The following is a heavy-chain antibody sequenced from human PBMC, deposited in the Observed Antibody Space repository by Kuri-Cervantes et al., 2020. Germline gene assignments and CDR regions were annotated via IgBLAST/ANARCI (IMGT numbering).Heavy chain of an antibody. Sequence: GESLKISCAASGFTFSSYAMHWVRQAPGKGLEWVAVISYDGSNKYYADSVKGRFTISRDNSKNTLYLQMNSLRAEDTAVYYCARDRGRLAFDIWGQGTMVTVSS. D-gene: IGHD3-10*01. CDR3: ARDRGRLAFDI. V-gene: IGHV3-30-3*01. CDR2: ISYDGSNK. J-gene: IGHJ3*02. CDR1: GFTFSSYA.